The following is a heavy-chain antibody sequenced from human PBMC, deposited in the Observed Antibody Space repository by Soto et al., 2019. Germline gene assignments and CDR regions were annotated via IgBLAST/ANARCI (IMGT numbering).Heavy chain of an antibody. V-gene: IGHV1-18*01. J-gene: IGHJ3*02. CDR2: ISAYNGNT. Sequence: GASVKVSCKASGYTFPSYGISWVRQAPGQGLEWMGWISAYNGNTNYAQKLQGRVTMTTDTSTSTAYMELRSLRSDDTAVYYCAREGILTGQDAFDIWGQGTMVTVSS. CDR1: GYTFPSYG. D-gene: IGHD3-9*01. CDR3: AREGILTGQDAFDI.